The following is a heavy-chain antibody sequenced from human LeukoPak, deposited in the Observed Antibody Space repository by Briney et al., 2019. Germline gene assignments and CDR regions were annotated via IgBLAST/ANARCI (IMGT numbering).Heavy chain of an antibody. CDR3: ARGIAAAGNFDY. CDR1: GYTFTGYY. V-gene: IGHV1-2*02. D-gene: IGHD6-13*01. J-gene: IGHJ4*02. Sequence: SVKVSCKSSGYTFTGYYMHWVRQAPGQGLEWMGRINPNSGGTNYAQKFQGRVTMTRDTSISTDYMEVSRLRSDDTAVYYCARGIAAAGNFDYWGQGTLVTVSS. CDR2: INPNSGGT.